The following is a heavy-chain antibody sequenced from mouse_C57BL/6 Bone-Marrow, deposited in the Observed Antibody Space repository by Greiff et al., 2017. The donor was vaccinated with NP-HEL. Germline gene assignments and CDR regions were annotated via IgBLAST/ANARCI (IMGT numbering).Heavy chain of an antibody. CDR2: ISNGGGST. D-gene: IGHD3-1*01. Sequence: EVHLVESGGGLVQPGGSLKLSCAASGFTFSDYYMYWVRQTPEKRLEWVAYISNGGGSTYYPDTVKGRFTISRDNAKNTLYLQMSRLKSEDTAMYYCARHDGLLDYWGQGTTLTVSS. J-gene: IGHJ2*01. CDR1: GFTFSDYY. V-gene: IGHV5-12*01. CDR3: ARHDGLLDY.